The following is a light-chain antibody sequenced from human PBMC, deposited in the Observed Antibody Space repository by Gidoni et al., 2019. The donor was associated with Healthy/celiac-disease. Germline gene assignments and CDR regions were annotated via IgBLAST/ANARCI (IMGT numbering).Light chain of an antibody. V-gene: IGKV1-39*01. CDR3: QQSYSTPRT. J-gene: IGKJ2*01. CDR2: AAS. CDR1: QSISSY. Sequence: DIQLTQSPSTLSAPVGERVTITCRASQSISSYLNWYQQKPGKAPKLLIYAASSLQSGVPSRFSGSGSGTDFTLTISSLEPEDCATYYCQQSYSTPRTFGQGTKLEIK.